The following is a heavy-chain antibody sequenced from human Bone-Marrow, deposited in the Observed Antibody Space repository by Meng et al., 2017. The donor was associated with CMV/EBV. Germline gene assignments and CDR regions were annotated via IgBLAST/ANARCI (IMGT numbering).Heavy chain of an antibody. CDR3: AREVRSRGGLDP. CDR1: GFTFSSHW. CDR2: IKQDGSEK. J-gene: IGHJ5*02. Sequence: GESLKISCTVSGFTFSSHWMSWVRLAPGKGLEWVANIKQDGSEKYYVDSVKGRFTISRDNAKNSLYLQMDSLRGEDMAVYYCAREVRSRGGLDPWGQGTLVTVSS. D-gene: IGHD3-10*01. V-gene: IGHV3-7*01.